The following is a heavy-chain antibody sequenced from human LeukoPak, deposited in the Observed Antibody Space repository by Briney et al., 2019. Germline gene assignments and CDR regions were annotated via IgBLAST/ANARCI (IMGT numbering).Heavy chain of an antibody. D-gene: IGHD4-17*01. Sequence: PGGSLRLSCAASGFTFNTYAMSWVRQAPGKGLEWVSGISNSGGTTYYADSVKDRFTISRDNAKNSLYLQMNSLRAEDTAVYYYARGYGDYSFDYWGQGTLVTVSS. CDR3: ARGYGDYSFDY. J-gene: IGHJ4*02. CDR1: GFTFNTYA. CDR2: ISNSGGTT. V-gene: IGHV3-23*01.